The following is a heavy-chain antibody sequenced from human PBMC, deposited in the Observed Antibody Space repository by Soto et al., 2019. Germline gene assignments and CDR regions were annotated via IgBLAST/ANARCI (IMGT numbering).Heavy chain of an antibody. D-gene: IGHD6-6*01. V-gene: IGHV3-21*01. CDR3: ARERAALEYSSSSDY. Sequence: GGSLRLSCAASGFTFSSYSMNWVRQAPGKGLEWVSSISSSSSYIYYADSVKGRFTISRDNAKNSLYLQMNSLRAEDTAVYYCARERAALEYSSSSDYWGQGTLVTVSS. CDR1: GFTFSSYS. CDR2: ISSSSSYI. J-gene: IGHJ4*02.